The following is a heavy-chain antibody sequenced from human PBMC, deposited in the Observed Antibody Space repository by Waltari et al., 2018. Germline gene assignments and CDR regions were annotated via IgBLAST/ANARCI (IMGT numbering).Heavy chain of an antibody. CDR1: GFTFSSYS. CDR3: ARVGGSGSYYPNWFDP. CDR2: ISSSSSYI. Sequence: EVQLVESGGGLVKPGGSLRLSCAASGFTFSSYSMNWVRQAPGKGLEWVSSISSSSSYIYYADSVKGRFTISRDNAKNSLYLQMNSLRAEDTAVYYCARVGGSGSYYPNWFDPWGQGTLVTVSS. J-gene: IGHJ5*02. V-gene: IGHV3-21*01. D-gene: IGHD3-10*01.